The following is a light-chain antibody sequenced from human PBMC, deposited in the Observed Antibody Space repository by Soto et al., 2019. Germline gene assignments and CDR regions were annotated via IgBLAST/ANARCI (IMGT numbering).Light chain of an antibody. CDR3: QQYRSSPPLT. CDR1: QSVSSY. Sequence: EIVLTQSPGTLSLSPGERATLSCRASQSVSSYLAWYQQKPGQAPRLLIYGASSRATGIPDRFSGSGSGTDFIFTISRLEPEDFAVYYCQQYRSSPPLTFGGGTKVEIK. CDR2: GAS. V-gene: IGKV3-20*01. J-gene: IGKJ4*01.